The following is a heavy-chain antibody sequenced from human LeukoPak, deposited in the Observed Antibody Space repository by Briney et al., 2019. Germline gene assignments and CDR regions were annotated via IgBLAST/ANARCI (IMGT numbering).Heavy chain of an antibody. CDR3: AKDAISAAARGDAFDI. D-gene: IGHD6-13*01. Sequence: GRSLRLSCAASGFTFDDYAMHWVRQAPGKGLEWVSGITWNSDNIEYADSVKGRFTISRDNAKNSLYLQMNSLRAEDTAVYYCAKDAISAAARGDAFDIWGQGTMVTVSS. V-gene: IGHV3-9*01. J-gene: IGHJ3*02. CDR2: ITWNSDNI. CDR1: GFTFDDYA.